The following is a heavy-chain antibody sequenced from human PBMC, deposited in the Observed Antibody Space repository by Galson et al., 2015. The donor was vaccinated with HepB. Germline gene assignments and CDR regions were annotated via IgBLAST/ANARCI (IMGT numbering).Heavy chain of an antibody. J-gene: IGHJ6*02. Sequence: SLRLSCAASGITFSSYAMSWVRQAPGKGLEWVSVISGSGSSIYYADSVKGRFTISRDNSKNTLYLQMNSLRAEDTAVYYCAKGAYRNSYYYYGMDVWGQGTTVTVSS. CDR2: ISGSGSSI. D-gene: IGHD3-16*01. V-gene: IGHV3-23*01. CDR3: AKGAYRNSYYYYGMDV. CDR1: GITFSSYA.